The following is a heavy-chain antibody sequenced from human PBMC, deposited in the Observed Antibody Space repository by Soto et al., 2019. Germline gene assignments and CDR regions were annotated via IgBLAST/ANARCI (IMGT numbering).Heavy chain of an antibody. CDR2: IYYSGST. J-gene: IGHJ6*02. Sequence: SETLSLTCTVSGGSISSGGYYWSWIRQHPGKGLEWIGYIYYSGSTYYNPSLKSRVTISVDTSKNQFSLKLSSVTAADTAVHYCARDSFPGDSSGYYTNYYYGMDVWGQGTTVTVSS. CDR1: GGSISSGGYY. D-gene: IGHD3-22*01. V-gene: IGHV4-31*03. CDR3: ARDSFPGDSSGYYTNYYYGMDV.